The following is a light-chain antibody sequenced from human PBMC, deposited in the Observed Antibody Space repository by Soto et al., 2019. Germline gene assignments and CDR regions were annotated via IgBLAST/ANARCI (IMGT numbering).Light chain of an antibody. CDR2: DAS. V-gene: IGKV3-11*01. CDR3: QQRSNWPPT. CDR1: QSVSSY. J-gene: IGKJ1*01. Sequence: LSKSPATLSLSPGERATLSCRASQSVSSYLAWYQQKPGQAPRLLIYDASTRATGIPARFSGSGSGTDFTLTITSLEPEDFAVYYCQQRSNWPPTFGQRSNVDIK.